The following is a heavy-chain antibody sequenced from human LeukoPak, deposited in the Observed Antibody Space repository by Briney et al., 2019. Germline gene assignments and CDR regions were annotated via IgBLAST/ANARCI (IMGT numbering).Heavy chain of an antibody. CDR2: IKQDGSEK. J-gene: IGHJ4*02. V-gene: IGHV3-7*01. CDR3: AKDRIVVVPAAIPSYYFDY. CDR1: GFTLSTYW. D-gene: IGHD2-2*01. Sequence: GGSLRLSCAASGFTLSTYWMNWVRQAPGKGLEWVATIKQDGSEKYYVDSVKGRFTISRDNSKNTLYLQMNSLRAEDTAVYYCAKDRIVVVPAAIPSYYFDYWGQGTLVTVSS.